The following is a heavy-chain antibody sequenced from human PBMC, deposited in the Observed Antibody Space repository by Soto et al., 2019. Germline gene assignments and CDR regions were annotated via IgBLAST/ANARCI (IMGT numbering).Heavy chain of an antibody. Sequence: EVQLVESGGGLVQPGGSLGISCAASGFTVSSNYMSWVRQAPGKGLEWVSVIYSGGSTYYADSVKGRFTISRHNSKNTLYLLMNSLRAEDTAVYFCARDFRPPYGVRYFDYWGQGTLVTVSS. CDR3: ARDFRPPYGVRYFDY. J-gene: IGHJ4*02. D-gene: IGHD4-17*01. CDR2: IYSGGST. V-gene: IGHV3-53*04. CDR1: GFTVSSNY.